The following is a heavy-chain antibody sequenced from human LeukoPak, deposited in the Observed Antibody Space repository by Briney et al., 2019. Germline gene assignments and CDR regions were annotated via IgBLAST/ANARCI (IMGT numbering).Heavy chain of an antibody. CDR1: GGSISSYY. J-gene: IGHJ6*03. CDR3: ARINYYGSGRDYYYMDV. V-gene: IGHV4-59*01. D-gene: IGHD3-10*01. CDR2: IYYSGYT. Sequence: PSETLSLTCTVSGGSISSYYWSWIRQSPGKGLEWIGYIYYSGYTNYNPSLKSRVTISVDTSKNQFSLKLSSVTAADTAVYYCARINYYGSGRDYYYMDVWGKGTTVTISS.